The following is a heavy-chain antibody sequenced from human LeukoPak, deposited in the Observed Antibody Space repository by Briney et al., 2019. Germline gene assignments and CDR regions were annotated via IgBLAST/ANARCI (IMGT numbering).Heavy chain of an antibody. D-gene: IGHD3-22*01. CDR3: ARVLVVITRPFDY. J-gene: IGHJ4*02. Sequence: GGSLRLSCAASKFTFSDYYMSWIRQAPGKGLEWVAYIDNSGRTIYYADSVKGRFTISRDNAKNSLYLQMNSLRAEDTAVYYCARVLVVITRPFDYWGQGTLVTVSS. CDR1: KFTFSDYY. V-gene: IGHV3-11*01. CDR2: IDNSGRTI.